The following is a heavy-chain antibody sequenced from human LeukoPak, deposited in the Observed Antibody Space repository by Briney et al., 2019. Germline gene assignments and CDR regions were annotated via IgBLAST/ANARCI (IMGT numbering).Heavy chain of an antibody. CDR2: IYYSGST. CDR1: GGSFSSYY. V-gene: IGHV4-59*01. D-gene: IGHD5-12*01. CDR3: ARVRNSGYDSGIGY. J-gene: IGHJ4*02. Sequence: SETLSLTCTVSGGSFSSYYWSWIRQPPGKGLEWIGYIYYSGSTNYNPSLKSRVTISVDTSKNQFSLKLSSVTAADTAVYYCARVRNSGYDSGIGYWGQGTLVTVSS.